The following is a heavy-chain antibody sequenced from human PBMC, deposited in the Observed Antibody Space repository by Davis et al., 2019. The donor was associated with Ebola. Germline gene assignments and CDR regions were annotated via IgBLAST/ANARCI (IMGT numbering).Heavy chain of an antibody. J-gene: IGHJ4*02. CDR3: ARSIAAAETFDY. Sequence: GESLKISCAASGFTFSSYAMHWVRQAPGKGLEWVAVISYDGSNKYYADSVKGRFTISRHNSKNTLYLQMNSLRAEDTAVYYCARSIAAAETFDYWGQGTLVTVSS. CDR1: GFTFSSYA. CDR2: ISYDGSNK. V-gene: IGHV3-30*14. D-gene: IGHD6-13*01.